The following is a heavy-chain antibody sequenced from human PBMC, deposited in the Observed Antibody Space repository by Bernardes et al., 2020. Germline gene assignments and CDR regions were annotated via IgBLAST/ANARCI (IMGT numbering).Heavy chain of an antibody. J-gene: IGHJ4*02. V-gene: IGHV1-8*01. CDR2: MNPNSGNT. CDR1: GYTFTSYD. CDR3: ARLTTVTRNFDY. Sequence: ASVKVSCKASGYTFTSYDINWVRQATGQGLEWMGWMNPNSGNTGYAQKFQGRVTMTRNTSISTAYMELSSLRSDDTAVYYCARLTTVTRNFDYWGQGTLVTVSS. D-gene: IGHD4-17*01.